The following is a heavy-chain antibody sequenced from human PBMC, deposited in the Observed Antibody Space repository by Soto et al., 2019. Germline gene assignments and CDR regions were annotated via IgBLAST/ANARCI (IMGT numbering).Heavy chain of an antibody. CDR2: ISGSGGST. CDR3: AKDREGDGYNFDY. J-gene: IGHJ4*02. CDR1: GFTFSSYA. Sequence: GSLRLSCAASGFTFSSYAMSWVRQAPGKGLEWVSAISGSGGSTYYADSVKGRFTISRDNSKNTLYLQMNSLRADDTAVYYCAKDREGDGYNFDYWGQGTLVTVSS. V-gene: IGHV3-23*01. D-gene: IGHD6-25*01.